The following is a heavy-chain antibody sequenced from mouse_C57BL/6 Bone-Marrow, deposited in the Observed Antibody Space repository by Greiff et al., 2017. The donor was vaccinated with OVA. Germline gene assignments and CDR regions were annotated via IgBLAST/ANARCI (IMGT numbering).Heavy chain of an antibody. J-gene: IGHJ2*01. V-gene: IGHV1-81*01. CDR3: ARLRIPVGY. CDR1: GYTFTSYG. CDR2: IYPRSGNT. Sequence: VKLVESGAELARPGASVKLSCKASGYTFTSYGISWVKQRTGQGLEWIGEIYPRSGNTYYNEKFKGKATLTADKSSSTAYMELRSLTSEDSAVYFCARLRIPVGYWGQGTTLTGSS. D-gene: IGHD1-1*01.